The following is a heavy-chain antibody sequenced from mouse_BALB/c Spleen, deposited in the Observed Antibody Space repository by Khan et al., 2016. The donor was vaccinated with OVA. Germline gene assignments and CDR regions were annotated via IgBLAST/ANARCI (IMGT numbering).Heavy chain of an antibody. V-gene: IGHV1S81*02. CDR2: INPSNGTT. CDR3: ARLLINFDD. D-gene: IGHD2-1*01. J-gene: IGHJ2*01. CDR1: GYTFTSYW. Sequence: QVQLQQPGAELVNPGASLNLSCKASGYTFTSYWTHWVKQRPGQGLEWMGDINPSNGTTNYNETFKSKATLTGDKSSNTAYLQLNSPTSEDSAVYYCARLLINFDDWGQGTTLTVSS.